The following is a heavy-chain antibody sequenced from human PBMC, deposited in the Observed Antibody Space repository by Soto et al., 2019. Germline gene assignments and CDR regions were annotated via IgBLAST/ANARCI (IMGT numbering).Heavy chain of an antibody. CDR3: ARDLPYYDSSAYFEY. CDR2: ISSSGNTI. CDR1: GFTFSDYY. D-gene: IGHD3-22*01. Sequence: GGSLRLSCAASGFTFSDYYMSWIRQAPGKGLEWVSYISSSGNTIYYADSVKGRFTISRDNAKNSLYLQINSLRAEDTAVYYCARDLPYYDSSAYFEYWGQGTLVTVSS. V-gene: IGHV3-11*01. J-gene: IGHJ4*02.